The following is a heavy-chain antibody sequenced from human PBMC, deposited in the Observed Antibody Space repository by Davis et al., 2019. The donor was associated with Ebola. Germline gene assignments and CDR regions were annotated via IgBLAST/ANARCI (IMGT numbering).Heavy chain of an antibody. CDR3: ARSIPAAIVYYYGMDV. V-gene: IGHV4-30-4*01. CDR1: GGSFSGYY. Sequence: SETLSLTCAVYGGSFSGYYWSWIRQPPGKGLEWIGYIYYSGSTYYNPSLKSRVTISVDTSKNQFSLKLSSVTAADTAVYYCARSIPAAIVYYYGMDVWGQGTTVTVSS. D-gene: IGHD2-2*02. J-gene: IGHJ6*02. CDR2: IYYSGST.